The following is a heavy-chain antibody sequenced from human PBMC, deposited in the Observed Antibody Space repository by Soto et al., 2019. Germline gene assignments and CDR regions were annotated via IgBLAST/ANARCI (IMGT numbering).Heavy chain of an antibody. CDR3: ARGYSHYAH. Sequence: SETLSLTCTVSGGSVSRDSNFWSWIRQPPGKGLEWIGYIYYSGPSRYNPSLESRVTISIDSSKNQVSLTLTSVTAADTAVYYCARGYSHYAHWGRGTMVTVSS. CDR1: GGSVSRDSNF. V-gene: IGHV4-61*01. CDR2: IYYSGPS. J-gene: IGHJ4*02. D-gene: IGHD4-4*01.